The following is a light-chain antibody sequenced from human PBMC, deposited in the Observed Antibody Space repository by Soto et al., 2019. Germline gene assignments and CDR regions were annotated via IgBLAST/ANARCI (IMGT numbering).Light chain of an antibody. CDR1: QDITNF. CDR3: RQYDILPWT. V-gene: IGKV1-33*01. J-gene: IGKJ1*01. Sequence: DIQMTQSPSSLSASVGDRVTITCQASQDITNFLNWYQQKPGKAPKLLIYVASNLETGVPSRFSGSGSGTDFTLTISSLQPEDIATYYCRQYDILPWTFGQGTKVEIK. CDR2: VAS.